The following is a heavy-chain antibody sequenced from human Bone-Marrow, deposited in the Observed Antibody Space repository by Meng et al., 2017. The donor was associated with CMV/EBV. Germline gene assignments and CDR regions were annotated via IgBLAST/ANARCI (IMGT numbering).Heavy chain of an antibody. Sequence: ASVKVSCKASGYTFTSYGISWVRQAPGQGLEWMGWISAYNGNTNYAQKLQGRVTMTTDTSTSTAYMELRSLRSDDTAVYYCARGDDTAITFGAFYIWGQGTMVTVSS. CDR3: ARGDDTAITFGAFYI. V-gene: IGHV1-18*01. CDR2: ISAYNGNT. D-gene: IGHD5-18*01. CDR1: GYTFTSYG. J-gene: IGHJ3*02.